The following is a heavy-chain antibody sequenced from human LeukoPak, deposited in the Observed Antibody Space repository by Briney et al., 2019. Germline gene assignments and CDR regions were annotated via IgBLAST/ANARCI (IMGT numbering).Heavy chain of an antibody. Sequence: PGGSLRLSCAASGFTFSSHGMNWVRQSPGKGLEWGSGISPSGGITYYTDSVKGRFTISRDNSKNTQSLQMNSLRAEDTAVYYCARGRGWYDYWGQGTLVTVSS. D-gene: IGHD6-19*01. J-gene: IGHJ4*02. CDR3: ARGRGWYDY. V-gene: IGHV3-23*01. CDR1: GFTFSSHG. CDR2: ISPSGGIT.